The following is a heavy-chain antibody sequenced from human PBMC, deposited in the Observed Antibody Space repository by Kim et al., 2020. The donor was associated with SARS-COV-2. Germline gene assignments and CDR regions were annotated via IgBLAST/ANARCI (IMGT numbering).Heavy chain of an antibody. Sequence: YHNPPLGSRFAISVDTPKNRFSLELTSVTAADTAMYYCARDGSGSYDAFDVWGQGTLVTVSS. J-gene: IGHJ3*01. CDR3: ARDGSGSYDAFDV. D-gene: IGHD6-19*01. V-gene: IGHV4-39*02.